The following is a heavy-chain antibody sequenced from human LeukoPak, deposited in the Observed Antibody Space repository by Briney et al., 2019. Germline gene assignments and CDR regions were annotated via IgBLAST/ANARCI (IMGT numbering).Heavy chain of an antibody. CDR3: ARDACSSTICQAGGNWFDP. D-gene: IGHD2-2*01. Sequence: ASVKVSFKASGYTFTSYYMHWVRQAPGHGIECMGTISPSGGSRSYAQKFQGRVTMTRDTSTNIVYMELNNLRSEDTAVYFCARDACSSTICQAGGNWFDPWGQGTLVIVS. CDR1: GYTFTSYY. CDR2: ISPSGGSR. J-gene: IGHJ5*02. V-gene: IGHV1-46*01.